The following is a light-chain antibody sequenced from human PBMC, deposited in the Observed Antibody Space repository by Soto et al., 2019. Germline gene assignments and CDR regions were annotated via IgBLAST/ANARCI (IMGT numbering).Light chain of an antibody. Sequence: EIVLTXXAXXXXFXXXEXXTLXCRASQSVSSYLAWYQQKPGQAPRLLIYDASNRATGIPARFSGSGSGTDFTLTISSLEPEDFAVYYCQQRSNWPTITFGQGTRLEIK. V-gene: IGKV3-11*01. CDR3: QQRSNWPTIT. CDR1: QSVSSY. CDR2: DAS. J-gene: IGKJ5*01.